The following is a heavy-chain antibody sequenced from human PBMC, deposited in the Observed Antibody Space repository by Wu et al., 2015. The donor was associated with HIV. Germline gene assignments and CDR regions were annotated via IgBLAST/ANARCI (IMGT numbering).Heavy chain of an antibody. CDR1: GGTFSSYA. J-gene: IGHJ3*02. Sequence: QVQLVQSGAEVRKPGSSVKVSCKASGGTFSSYAISWVRQAPGQGLEWMGGIIPIFGTANYAQKFQGRVTITADESTSTAYMELSSLRSEDTAVYYCARESTMIVVGNDAFDIWGQGTMVTVSS. CDR3: ARESTMIVVGNDAFDI. V-gene: IGHV1-69*01. CDR2: IIPIFGTA. D-gene: IGHD3-22*01.